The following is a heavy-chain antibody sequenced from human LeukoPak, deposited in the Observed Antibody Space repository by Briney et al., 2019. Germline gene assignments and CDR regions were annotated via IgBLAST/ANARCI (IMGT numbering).Heavy chain of an antibody. D-gene: IGHD3-10*01. Sequence: GGSLRLSCAASGFTFSSYWMSWVRQAPGKGLEWVGRIKTKTSAGTTDYAAAVKGRFTISRDDSKNTVYLQMNSLKAEDTAVYFCTTTQAGVTFGLDYWGQGTLVTVSS. CDR3: TTTQAGVTFGLDY. CDR1: GFTFSSYW. J-gene: IGHJ4*02. CDR2: IKTKTSAGTT. V-gene: IGHV3-15*01.